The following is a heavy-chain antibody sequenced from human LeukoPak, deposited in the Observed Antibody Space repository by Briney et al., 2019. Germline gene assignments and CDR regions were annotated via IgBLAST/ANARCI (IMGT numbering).Heavy chain of an antibody. V-gene: IGHV1-2*02. J-gene: IGHJ6*02. D-gene: IGHD2-2*01. CDR3: AKEVLPAGGYYYVMDV. Sequence: ASVKVSCKASGYTFTGYYMHWVRQAPGQGLEWMGWINPNTGGTSYAQNFQGRVTMTRDTSNTTAYMELSRLRSDDTAVYYCAKEVLPAGGYYYVMDVWGQGTTVTVSS. CDR1: GYTFTGYY. CDR2: INPNTGGT.